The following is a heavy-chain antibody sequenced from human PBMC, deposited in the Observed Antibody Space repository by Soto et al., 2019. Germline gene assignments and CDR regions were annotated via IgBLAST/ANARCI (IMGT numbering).Heavy chain of an antibody. CDR1: GGSISSGGYS. V-gene: IGHV4-30-2*01. CDR2: IYHSGST. J-gene: IGHJ4*02. CDR3: VRLDSSGYYYSFDY. Sequence: SETLSLTCAVSGGSISSGGYSWSWIRQPPGKGLEWIGYIYHSGSTYYNPSLKSRVTISVDRSKNQFSLKLSSVTAADTAVYYCVRLDSSGYYYSFDYWGQGTLVTVSS. D-gene: IGHD3-22*01.